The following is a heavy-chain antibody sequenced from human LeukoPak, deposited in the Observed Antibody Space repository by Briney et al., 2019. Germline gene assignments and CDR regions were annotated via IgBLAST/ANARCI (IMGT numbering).Heavy chain of an antibody. J-gene: IGHJ4*02. Sequence: GGSLRLSCAASGFTFSSYEMNWVRQAPGKGLEWVSVIYSGDTTFYADSVRGKFTISRDNSKNTLYLQMNSLRAEDTAVYYCASILRSSSGYYFDYWGQGTLVTVSS. CDR3: ASILRSSSGYYFDY. V-gene: IGHV3-66*01. D-gene: IGHD3-10*01. CDR2: IYSGDTT. CDR1: GFTFSSYE.